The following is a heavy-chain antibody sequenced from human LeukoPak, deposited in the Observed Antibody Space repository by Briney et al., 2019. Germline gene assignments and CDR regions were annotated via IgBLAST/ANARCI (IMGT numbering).Heavy chain of an antibody. CDR1: GFTVSSNY. V-gene: IGHV3-53*01. J-gene: IGHJ4*02. Sequence: GGSLGLSCAASGFTVSSNYMSWVRQAPGKGLEWVSVIYSGGSTYYADSVKGRFTISRDNSKNTLYLQMNSLRAEDTAVYYCARDRDYGDSHFDYWGQGTLVTVSS. CDR3: ARDRDYGDSHFDY. D-gene: IGHD4-17*01. CDR2: IYSGGST.